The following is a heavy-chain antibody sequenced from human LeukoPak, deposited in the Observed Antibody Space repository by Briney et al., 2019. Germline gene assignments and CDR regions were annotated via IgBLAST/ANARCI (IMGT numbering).Heavy chain of an antibody. Sequence: GGSLRLSCAASGFTFSSYSMNWVRQAPGKGLEWVSSVSSSSSYIYYADSVKGRFTISRDNAKNSLYLQMNSLRAEDTAVYYCARDIVVVVAATRGGFDYWGQGTLVTVSS. CDR1: GFTFSSYS. CDR3: ARDIVVVVAATRGGFDY. D-gene: IGHD2-15*01. V-gene: IGHV3-21*01. CDR2: VSSSSSYI. J-gene: IGHJ4*02.